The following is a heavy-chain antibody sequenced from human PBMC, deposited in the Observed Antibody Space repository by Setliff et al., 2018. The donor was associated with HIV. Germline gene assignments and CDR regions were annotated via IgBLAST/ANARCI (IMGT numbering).Heavy chain of an antibody. CDR1: GYRFTGFA. CDR2: INAGTGNT. D-gene: IGHD5-18*01. Sequence: ASVKVSCKASGYRFTGFAIHWVRQAPGQRFEWMGWINAGTGNTKYSQKFQDRVTISRDIRANTAYMELSSLRSEDTAIYYCARSLREYSYGSPDYWGPGTLVTVSS. J-gene: IGHJ4*02. CDR3: ARSLREYSYGSPDY. V-gene: IGHV1-3*01.